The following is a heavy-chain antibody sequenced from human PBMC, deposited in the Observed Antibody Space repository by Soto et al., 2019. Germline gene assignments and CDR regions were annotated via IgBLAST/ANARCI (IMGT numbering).Heavy chain of an antibody. CDR1: EYTLTEFS. J-gene: IGHJ4*02. V-gene: IGHV1-24*01. CDR2: SGPEDGVT. D-gene: IGHD1-7*01. Sequence: QVQLVQSGAEVMKPGASVKVSCRVSEYTLTEFSIHWVRQAPGKGLKWMGGSGPEDGVTIYAQKFQGRVTMTEDTSTDTAYMGLSSLRSDDTAVYYCATQKITGTIQFYFDYWGQGTLVTVSS. CDR3: ATQKITGTIQFYFDY.